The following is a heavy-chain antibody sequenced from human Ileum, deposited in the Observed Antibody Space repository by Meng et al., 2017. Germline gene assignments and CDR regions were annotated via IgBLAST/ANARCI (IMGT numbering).Heavy chain of an antibody. CDR1: GFTFSTYA. CDR2: ISASGGT. J-gene: IGHJ5*02. Sequence: VQWGESGGGLVQLGGSLRLSCAASGFTFSTYAMSWVRQAPGKGLEWVSSISASGGTNYADAVKGRFTVSRDNSKNTLFLQMTSLRAEDTAVYYCAKPAAGTGWGGSWGQGTLVTVSS. V-gene: IGHV3-23*04. CDR3: AKPAAGTGWGGS. D-gene: IGHD7-27*01.